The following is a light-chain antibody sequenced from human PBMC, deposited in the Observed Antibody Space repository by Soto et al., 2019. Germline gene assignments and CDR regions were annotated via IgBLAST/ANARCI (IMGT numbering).Light chain of an antibody. J-gene: IGLJ2*01. CDR1: SSDVGGYNY. V-gene: IGLV2-14*01. Sequence: QSALTQPASVSGSPGQSITISCTGTSSDVGGYNYVSWYQQHPGKAPKLMIYDVSNRPSGVSNRFSGSKSGNTASLTISGLQAEDAADYYCSSYTSSRTLVFGGGTKLTVL. CDR2: DVS. CDR3: SSYTSSRTLV.